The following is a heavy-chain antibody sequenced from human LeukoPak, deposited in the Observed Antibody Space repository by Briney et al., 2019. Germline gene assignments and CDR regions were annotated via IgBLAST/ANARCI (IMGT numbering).Heavy chain of an antibody. V-gene: IGHV1-69*13. D-gene: IGHD2-2*01. Sequence: SVKVSCKASGGTFSSYAISWVRQAPGQGLEWIGGIIPIFGTANYAQKFQGRVTITADESTSTAYMELSSLRSEDTAVYYCARGNIVVVPAARWAFDIWGQGTMVTVSS. CDR1: GGTFSSYA. CDR2: IIPIFGTA. CDR3: ARGNIVVVPAARWAFDI. J-gene: IGHJ3*02.